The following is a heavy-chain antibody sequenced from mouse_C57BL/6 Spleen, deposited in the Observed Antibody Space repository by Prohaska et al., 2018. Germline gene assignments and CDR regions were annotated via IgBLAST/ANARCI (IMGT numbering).Heavy chain of an antibody. Sequence: SGAELVRPGASVKLSCTASGFNIKDDYMHWVKQRPEQGLEWIGWIDPENGDTEYASNFQGKATITADTSSNTAYLQLSSLTSEDTAVYYCTKGAYSPYYAMDYWGQGTSVTVSS. CDR3: TKGAYSPYYAMDY. D-gene: IGHD2-12*01. J-gene: IGHJ4*01. V-gene: IGHV14-4*01. CDR1: GFNIKDDY. CDR2: IDPENGDT.